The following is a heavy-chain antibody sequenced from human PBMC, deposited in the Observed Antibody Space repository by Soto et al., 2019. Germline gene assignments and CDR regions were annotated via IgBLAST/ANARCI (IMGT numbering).Heavy chain of an antibody. CDR1: GFTFSSRW. CDR2: IKQDENGK. CDR3: ATHDGPAAAGLVLDF. Sequence: EVQLVESGGGLVQPGGSLRLSCEASGFTFSSRWMTWVRQGPGKGLEWVANIKQDENGKDYVDSVKCRFTISRDNAKNPLYLQMHSLRAEDTAVYYCATHDGPAAAGLVLDFWGQGTLVTVSS. V-gene: IGHV3-7*02. D-gene: IGHD6-13*01. J-gene: IGHJ4*02.